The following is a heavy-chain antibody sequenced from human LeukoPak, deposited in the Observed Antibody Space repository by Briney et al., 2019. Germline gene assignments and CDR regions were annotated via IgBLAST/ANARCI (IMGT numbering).Heavy chain of an antibody. D-gene: IGHD6-6*01. CDR2: TRNKANSYTT. CDR3: ARNKGYSSWTPFDY. J-gene: IGHJ4*02. Sequence: PGGSLILSCAASGFTFSDHYMDWVRQAPGKGLEWVGRTRNKANSYTTEYAASVKGRFTISRDDSKNSLYLQMNSLKTEDTAMYYCARNKGYSSWTPFDYWGQGALVHVSS. CDR1: GFTFSDHY. V-gene: IGHV3-72*01.